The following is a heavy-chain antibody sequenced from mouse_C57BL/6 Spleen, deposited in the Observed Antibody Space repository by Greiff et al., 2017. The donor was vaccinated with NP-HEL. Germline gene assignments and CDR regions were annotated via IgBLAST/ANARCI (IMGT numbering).Heavy chain of an antibody. Sequence: EVMLVESGPELVKPGASVKISCKASGYSFTGYYMNWVKQSPEKSLEWIGDINPSTGGTTYNQKFKAKATLTVDKSSSTAYMQLKSLTSEDSAVYYCARGDAFDYWGPVTSVTVSS. V-gene: IGHV1-42*01. CDR1: GYSFTGYY. CDR3: ARGDAFDY. J-gene: IGHJ4*01. CDR2: INPSTGGT.